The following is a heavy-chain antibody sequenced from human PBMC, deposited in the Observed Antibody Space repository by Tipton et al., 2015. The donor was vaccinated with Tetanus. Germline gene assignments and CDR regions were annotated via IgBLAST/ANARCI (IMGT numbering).Heavy chain of an antibody. Sequence: TLSLTCSVSDGSIENYNYHWGWIRQTPGKGLEWIGTVYHSGRPNINPSLRSRVTISVDTSKNQFSLRLASVTAADTAVYYCARQNSREVWLQKKWTMFFYGLDVWGQGTTVTVSS. D-gene: IGHD3-10*02. CDR3: ARQNSREVWLQKKWTMFFYGLDV. CDR2: VYHSGRP. V-gene: IGHV4-39*01. CDR1: DGSIENYNYH. J-gene: IGHJ6*02.